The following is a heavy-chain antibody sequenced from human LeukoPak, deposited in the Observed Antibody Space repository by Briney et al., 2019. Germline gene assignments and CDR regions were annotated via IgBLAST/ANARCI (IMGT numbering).Heavy chain of an antibody. CDR1: GFTFTSSA. D-gene: IGHD5-12*01. CDR2: IVVGSGNT. J-gene: IGHJ4*02. V-gene: IGHV1-58*01. CDR3: ARGGPRRIVATTSFDY. Sequence: SVKVSCKASGFTFTSSAVQWVRQARGQRLEWIGWIVVGSGNTNYAQKFQERVTITRDMSTSTAYMELSSLRSEDTAVYYCARGGPRRIVATTSFDYWGQGTLVTVSS.